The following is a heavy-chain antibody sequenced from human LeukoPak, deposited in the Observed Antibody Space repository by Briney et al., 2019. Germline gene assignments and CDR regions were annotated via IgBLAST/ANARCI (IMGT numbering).Heavy chain of an antibody. D-gene: IGHD6-6*01. CDR2: ISYDGSNK. Sequence: PGGSLRLSCAASGFTFSSYAMSWVRQAPGKGLEWVAVISYDGSNKYYADSVKGRFTISRDNSKNTLYLQMNSLRAEDTAVYYCARDPLYSSSKGHFDYWGQGTLVTVSS. CDR1: GFTFSSYA. CDR3: ARDPLYSSSKGHFDY. V-gene: IGHV3-30-3*01. J-gene: IGHJ4*02.